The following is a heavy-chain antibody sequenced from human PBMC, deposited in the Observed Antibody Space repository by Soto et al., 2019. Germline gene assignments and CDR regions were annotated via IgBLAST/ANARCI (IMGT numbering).Heavy chain of an antibody. CDR3: AREGDGRPARDYYYGMDA. CDR2: ISYDGSNK. Sequence: PGGSLRLSCAASGFTLRSYAMHWVRQAPGKXLEWVALISYDGSNKYYADSVKGRFTISRDNSKNTLYLQMSSLRGEDTAVYYCAREGDGRPARDYYYGMDAWGQGTTVTVSS. J-gene: IGHJ6*02. V-gene: IGHV3-30-3*01. D-gene: IGHD1-26*01. CDR1: GFTLRSYA.